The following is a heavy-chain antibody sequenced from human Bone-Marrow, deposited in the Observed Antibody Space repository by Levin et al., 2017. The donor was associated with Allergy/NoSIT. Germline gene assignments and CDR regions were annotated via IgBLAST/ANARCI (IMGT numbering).Heavy chain of an antibody. Sequence: GESLKISCAASGFTFSSYGMHWVRQAPGKGLEWVAVISYDGSNKYYADSVKGRFTISRDNSKNTLYLQMNSLRAEDTAVYYCAKDQDPNYFDYWGQGTLVTVSS. CDR1: GFTFSSYG. J-gene: IGHJ4*02. V-gene: IGHV3-30*18. CDR2: ISYDGSNK. CDR3: AKDQDPNYFDY.